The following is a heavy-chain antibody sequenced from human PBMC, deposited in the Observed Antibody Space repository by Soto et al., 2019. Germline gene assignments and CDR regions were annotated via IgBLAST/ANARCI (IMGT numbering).Heavy chain of an antibody. CDR3: ARSGEHPFDY. CDR1: GYTFINYV. D-gene: IGHD5-12*01. CDR2: ISPLKGNT. Sequence: QVQLIQSAGEVKKPGASVKVSCKASGYTFINYVIHWIRQAPGQGLEWMAWISPLKGNTNYAQKVQGRVTVTTDTSTNTVYMHLSGLRSDDTALYFCARSGEHPFDYWGQGSLVTVSS. J-gene: IGHJ4*02. V-gene: IGHV1-18*01.